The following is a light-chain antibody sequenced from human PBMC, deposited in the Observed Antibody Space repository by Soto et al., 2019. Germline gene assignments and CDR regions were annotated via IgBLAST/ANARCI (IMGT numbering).Light chain of an antibody. J-gene: IGLJ3*02. CDR3: AAWDDSLKGPV. V-gene: IGLV1-44*01. CDR1: SSNIGGNP. Sequence: QSVLTQPPSTSGTPGQRVTRSCDGSSSNIGGNPVNWYQQFPGTAPKLLIYENNQRHSGVPDRFSGSKSGTSASLAISGLQSEDEADYHCAAWDDSLKGPVFGGGTKLTVI. CDR2: ENN.